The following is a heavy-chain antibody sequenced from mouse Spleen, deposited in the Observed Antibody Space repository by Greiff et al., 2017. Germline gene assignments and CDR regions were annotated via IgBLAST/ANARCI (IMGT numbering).Heavy chain of an antibody. CDR2: ISYSGST. Sequence: EVKLMESGPGLVKPSQSLSLTCTVTGYSITSDYAWNWIRQFPGNKLEWMGYISYSGSTSYNPSLKSRISITRDTSKNQFFLQLNSVTTEDTATYYCARWLTGTENFFDYWGQGTTLTVSS. CDR1: GYSITSDYA. CDR3: ARWLTGTENFFDY. D-gene: IGHD4-1*01. J-gene: IGHJ2*01. V-gene: IGHV3-2*02.